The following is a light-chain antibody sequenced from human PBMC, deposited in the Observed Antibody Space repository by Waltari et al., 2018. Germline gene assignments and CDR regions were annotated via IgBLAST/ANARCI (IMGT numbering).Light chain of an antibody. CDR2: DNF. Sequence: QSALTQPRSVSGSFGQAVTISCSGTTSNVGRYNYVSWFQKHPGKAPRLIMYDNFQRPSGVPGRFSGAKSGNTASLTISGLQAEDEGDYYCCSYGGVYTFVFGSGTEVTVL. V-gene: IGLV2-11*01. J-gene: IGLJ1*01. CDR1: TSNVGRYNY. CDR3: CSYGGVYTFV.